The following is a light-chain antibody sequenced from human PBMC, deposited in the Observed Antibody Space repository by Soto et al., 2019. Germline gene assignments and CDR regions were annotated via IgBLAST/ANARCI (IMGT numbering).Light chain of an antibody. CDR1: NSRSGSNY. CDR3: AKWDDSLRVYV. Sequence: QSVLPQPPSASGTPGQRVTISCSTTNSRSGSNYVYWYQQLPGAAPKLLIYRNDQRPSGVPDRFSASKSGTSASLAFSGLRSEDEADYFCAKWDDSLRVYVFGSGTKVTVL. V-gene: IGLV1-47*01. CDR2: RND. J-gene: IGLJ1*01.